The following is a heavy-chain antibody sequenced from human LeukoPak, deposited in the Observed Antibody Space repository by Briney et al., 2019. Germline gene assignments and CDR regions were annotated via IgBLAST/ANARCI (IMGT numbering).Heavy chain of an antibody. Sequence: SETLSLTCAVYGGSFSGYYWSWIRQPPGKGLEWIGEINHSGSTNYNPSLKSRVTISVDTSKNQFSLKLSSVTAADTAVYYCARDSRIVGAPGYWGQGTLVTVSS. CDR1: GGSFSGYY. V-gene: IGHV4-34*01. CDR3: ARDSRIVGAPGY. D-gene: IGHD1-26*01. J-gene: IGHJ4*02. CDR2: INHSGST.